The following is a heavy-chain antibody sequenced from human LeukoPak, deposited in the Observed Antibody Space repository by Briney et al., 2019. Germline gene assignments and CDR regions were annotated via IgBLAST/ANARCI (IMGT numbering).Heavy chain of an antibody. CDR1: GGSISSYY. J-gene: IGHJ5*02. D-gene: IGHD3-10*01. CDR3: ARGHMVRGLAYANWFDP. Sequence: PSETLSLTCTVSGGSISSYYWSWIRQPPGKGLEWIGYIYYSGSTNYNPSLKGRVTISVDTSKNQFSLKLSSVTAADTAVYYCARGHMVRGLAYANWFDPWGQGTLVTVSS. V-gene: IGHV4-59*01. CDR2: IYYSGST.